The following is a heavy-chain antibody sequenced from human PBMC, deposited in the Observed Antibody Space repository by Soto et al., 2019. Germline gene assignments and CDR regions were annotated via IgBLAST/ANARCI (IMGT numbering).Heavy chain of an antibody. CDR1: VASISPYY. J-gene: IGHJ6*01. Sequence: SETLSLTCTFSVASISPYYWTWIRQPPGKGLELIGYIFSSGNTNYNPSLKSRVTISVDTSKYQFSLKLSSVTAADTAVYYCAREYYYGSESYRGMDVWGQGTPVTVSS. D-gene: IGHD3-10*01. V-gene: IGHV4-59*01. CDR2: IFSSGNT. CDR3: AREYYYGSESYRGMDV.